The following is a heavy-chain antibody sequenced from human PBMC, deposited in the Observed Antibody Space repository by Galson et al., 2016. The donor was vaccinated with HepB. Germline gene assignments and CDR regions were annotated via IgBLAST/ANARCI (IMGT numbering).Heavy chain of an antibody. J-gene: IGHJ4*02. CDR3: AGSSGWLSEY. Sequence: QSGAEVKKPGESLPISCQASGYSFTSYWIGWVRQMPGKGLEWMGIIYTGDSDTRYSPSFQGQVTISVDKSINTAYLQWRSLKASDTAMYYCAGSSGWLSEYWGQGTLLTVSS. CDR1: GYSFTSYW. V-gene: IGHV5-51*01. CDR2: IYTGDSDT. D-gene: IGHD6-19*01.